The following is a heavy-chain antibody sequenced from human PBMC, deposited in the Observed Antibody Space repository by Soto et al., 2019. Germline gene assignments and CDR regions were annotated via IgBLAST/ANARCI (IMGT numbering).Heavy chain of an antibody. CDR3: ARRHYLGELSLCAFDI. CDR1: GYSFTSYW. CDR2: IYPGDSDT. J-gene: IGHJ3*02. Sequence: GESLKISCKGSGYSFTSYWIGWVRQMPGKGLEWMGIIYPGDSDTRYSPSFQGQVTISADKSISTAYLQWSSLKASDTAMYYCARRHYLGELSLCAFDIWGQGTMVTVSS. V-gene: IGHV5-51*01. D-gene: IGHD3-16*02.